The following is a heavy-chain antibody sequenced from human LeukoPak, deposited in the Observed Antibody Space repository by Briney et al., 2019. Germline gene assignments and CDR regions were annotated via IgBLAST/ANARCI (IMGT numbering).Heavy chain of an antibody. V-gene: IGHV4-59*01. CDR2: MYYSGST. CDR1: GGSISSYY. CDR3: ARKESSIELGGWFDP. Sequence: SETLSLTCTVSGGSISSYYWSWIRQPPGKGLEWIGYMYYSGSTNYNPSLKSRVTTSVDTSKNQFSLKLNSLTAADTAVYYCARKESSIELGGWFDPWGQGILVTVSS. D-gene: IGHD2-2*01. J-gene: IGHJ5*02.